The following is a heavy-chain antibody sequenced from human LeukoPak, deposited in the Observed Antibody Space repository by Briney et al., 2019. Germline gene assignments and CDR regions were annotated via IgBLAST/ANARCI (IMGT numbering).Heavy chain of an antibody. J-gene: IGHJ4*02. CDR1: GGSISSSSYY. CDR2: IYYSGST. V-gene: IGHV4-39*01. Sequence: SETLSLTCTVSGGSISSSSYYWGWIRQPPGKGLEWIGSIYYSGSTYYNPSLKSRVTISVDTSKDQFSLKLRSVTAADTAVYYCARGAGAGYNLQPFDYWGQGTLVTVSS. D-gene: IGHD5-24*01. CDR3: ARGAGAGYNLQPFDY.